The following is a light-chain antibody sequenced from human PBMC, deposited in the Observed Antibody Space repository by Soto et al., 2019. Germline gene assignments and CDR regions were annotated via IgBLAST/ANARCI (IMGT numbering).Light chain of an antibody. CDR1: QSVSSY. J-gene: IGKJ4*01. Sequence: EIVLTQSPATLSLSPGEIATLSCSAIQSVSSYLAWYQQKPGQAPRLLIYDASNRATGIPARFSGSGSGTDFTLTISTLEPEDFAVYYCQQRSNWPPTFGGGTKV. V-gene: IGKV3-11*01. CDR2: DAS. CDR3: QQRSNWPPT.